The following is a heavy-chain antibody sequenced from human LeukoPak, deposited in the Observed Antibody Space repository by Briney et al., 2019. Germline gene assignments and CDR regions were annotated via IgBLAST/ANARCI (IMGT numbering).Heavy chain of an antibody. J-gene: IGHJ4*02. Sequence: GGSLRLSCAASGFTFSACSMNWVRQAPGRGLEWVSSISSSSRSIYNADSVKGRFTISRDNAKRSLYLQMNSLRAEDTAVYYCARVGAVTKDFDYWGQGTLVTVSS. CDR3: ARVGAVTKDFDY. V-gene: IGHV3-21*01. D-gene: IGHD4-17*01. CDR1: GFTFSACS. CDR2: ISSSSRSI.